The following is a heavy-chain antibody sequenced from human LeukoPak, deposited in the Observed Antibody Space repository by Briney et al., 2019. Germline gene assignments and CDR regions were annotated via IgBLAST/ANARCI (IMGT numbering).Heavy chain of an antibody. V-gene: IGHV4-4*07. CDR2: IYTSGST. J-gene: IGHJ4*02. D-gene: IGHD2-8*01. CDR1: GASISSYY. Sequence: SETLSLTCTVSGASISSYYWSWIRQPAGKGLEWIGRIYTSGSTNYNPSLKSRVTLSVDTSRNQFSLKLRSVTAADTAVYYCARDYGGWRFDYWGQGTLVTVSS. CDR3: ARDYGGWRFDY.